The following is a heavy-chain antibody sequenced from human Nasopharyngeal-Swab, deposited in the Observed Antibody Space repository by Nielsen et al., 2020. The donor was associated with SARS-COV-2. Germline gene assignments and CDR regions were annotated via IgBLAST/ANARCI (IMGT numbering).Heavy chain of an antibody. V-gene: IGHV3-7*01. CDR3: AKSDDAVDI. CDR1: GFTFSSYW. Sequence: GGSLRLSCAASGFTFSSYWMSWVRQAPGKGLEWVANIKQDGGEKNYVDSVKGRFTISRDNAKNSLYLQMNTLRAEDTAVYYCAKSDDAVDIWGQGTMVTVSS. CDR2: IKQDGGEK. J-gene: IGHJ3*02.